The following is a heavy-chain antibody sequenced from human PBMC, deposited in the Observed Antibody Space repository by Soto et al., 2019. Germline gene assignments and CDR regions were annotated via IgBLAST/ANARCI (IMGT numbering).Heavy chain of an antibody. Sequence: QVQLVESGGGVVQPGRSLRLSCAASGFTFSSYGMHWVRQAPGKGLEWVAVISYDGSNKYYADSVKGRFTISRDNSKNPLYLQMNSLRAEDTAVYYCAKEPDAYCGGDCYFRYFDYWGQGTLVTVSS. D-gene: IGHD2-21*02. CDR2: ISYDGSNK. J-gene: IGHJ4*02. V-gene: IGHV3-30*18. CDR3: AKEPDAYCGGDCYFRYFDY. CDR1: GFTFSSYG.